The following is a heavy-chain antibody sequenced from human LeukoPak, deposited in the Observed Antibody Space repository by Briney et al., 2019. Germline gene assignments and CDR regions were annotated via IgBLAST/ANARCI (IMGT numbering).Heavy chain of an antibody. V-gene: IGHV3-23*01. J-gene: IGHJ4*02. CDR2: ISGSGGST. CDR1: GFTFSSYA. D-gene: IGHD6-19*01. CDR3: AKDPRRTAVTGAYYFDY. Sequence: GGSLRLSCAASGFTFSSYAMSWLRQAPGKGLEGVADISGSGGSTYYADSLKGRFTISRDNSNNPLPLQMNTLRAEDTAVYYCAKDPRRTAVTGAYYFDYWGQGTLVTVSS.